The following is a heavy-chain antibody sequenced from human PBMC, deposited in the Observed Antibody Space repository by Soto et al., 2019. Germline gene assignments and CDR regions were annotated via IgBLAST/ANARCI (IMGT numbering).Heavy chain of an antibody. CDR3: AKRPLAAAGTSPLSLYGMDV. CDR2: INAGNGDT. J-gene: IGHJ6*02. CDR1: GYTFTAYA. V-gene: IGHV1-3*01. D-gene: IGHD6-13*01. Sequence: ASVKVSCKASGYTFTAYALHWVRQAPGHRLEWMGWINAGNGDTKYSQKFQDRVTINRDKSASTVYMELSSLRSEDTAVYYCAKRPLAAAGTSPLSLYGMDVWGQGTTVTVSS.